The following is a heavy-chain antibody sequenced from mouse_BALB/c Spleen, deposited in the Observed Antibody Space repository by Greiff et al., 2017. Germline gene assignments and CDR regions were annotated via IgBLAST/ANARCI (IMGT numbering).Heavy chain of an antibody. J-gene: IGHJ4*01. Sequence: VEESGPGLVKPSQSLSLTCSVTGYSITSGYYWNWIRQFPGNKLEWMGYISYDGSNNYNPSLKNRISITRDTSKNQFFLKLNSVTTEDTATYYCASNWDGYAMDYWGQGTSVTVSS. D-gene: IGHD4-1*01. CDR3: ASNWDGYAMDY. CDR1: GYSITSGYY. V-gene: IGHV3-6*02. CDR2: ISYDGSN.